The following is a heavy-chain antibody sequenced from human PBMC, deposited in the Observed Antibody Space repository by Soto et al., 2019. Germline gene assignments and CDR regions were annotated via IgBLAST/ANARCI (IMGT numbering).Heavy chain of an antibody. CDR1: GGSISSGGYY. D-gene: IGHD1-1*01. CDR3: ARERTGRDYYGVDV. Sequence: SETLSLTCTVSGGSISSGGYYWSWIRQHPGKGLEWIGYIYYSGSTYYNPSLKSRVTISVDTSKNQFSLKLSSVTAADTAVYYCARERTGRDYYGVDVWGQGTTVTVSS. J-gene: IGHJ6*02. V-gene: IGHV4-31*03. CDR2: IYYSGST.